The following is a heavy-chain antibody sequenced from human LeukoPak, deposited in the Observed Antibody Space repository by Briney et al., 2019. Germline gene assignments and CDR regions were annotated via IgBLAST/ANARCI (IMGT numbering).Heavy chain of an antibody. CDR1: GYTFTSYA. D-gene: IGHD5-18*01. CDR2: ISGSGGST. V-gene: IGHV3-23*01. CDR3: ARTNIGYSYAPY. J-gene: IGHJ4*02. Sequence: ASVKVSCKASGYTFTSYAMHWVRQAPGKGLEWVSAISGSGGSTYYADSVKGRFTISRDNSKNTLYLQMNSLRAEDTAVYYCARTNIGYSYAPYWGQGTLVTVSS.